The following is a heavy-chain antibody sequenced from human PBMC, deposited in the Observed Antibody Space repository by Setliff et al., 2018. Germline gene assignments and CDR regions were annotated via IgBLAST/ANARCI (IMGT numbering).Heavy chain of an antibody. Sequence: GGSLRLSCTVSGFTFSDNILSWFRQAPGKGLEWVGFVRGKSYGGTVEYAASVRGRFTISRDDSKNTVYLQMNSLKADDTAVYYCALAYCRSTTCHPLYYWGQGTLVTVSS. CDR3: ALAYCRSTTCHPLYY. J-gene: IGHJ4*02. CDR1: GFTFSDNI. D-gene: IGHD2-2*01. V-gene: IGHV3-49*03. CDR2: VRGKSYGGTV.